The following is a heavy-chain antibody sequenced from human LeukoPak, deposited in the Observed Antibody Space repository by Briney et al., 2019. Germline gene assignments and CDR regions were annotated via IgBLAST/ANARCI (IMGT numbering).Heavy chain of an antibody. D-gene: IGHD3-10*01. J-gene: IGHJ5*02. CDR3: ARSPAPDMVRGVIYTYNWFDH. V-gene: IGHV1-2*02. CDR2: INPNSGGT. CDR1: GYTFTGYY. Sequence: ASVKVSCKASGYTFTGYYMHWVRQAPGQGLEWMGWINPNSGGTNYAQKFQGRVTMTRDTSITTAYMELSRLISDDTAVYYCARSPAPDMVRGVIYTYNWFDHWGQGTLVTVSS.